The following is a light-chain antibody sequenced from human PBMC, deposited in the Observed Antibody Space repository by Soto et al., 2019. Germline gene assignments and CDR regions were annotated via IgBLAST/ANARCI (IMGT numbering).Light chain of an antibody. CDR2: RNS. Sequence: QSVLTQPPSVSGAPGQRVTISCTGSSSNIGAGFDVHWYQQLPGTAPKLLIYRNSNRPSGVPDRFSGSKSVTSASLAITGLQAEDEADYYCQSYDISLSGSWVFGGGTKLTVL. J-gene: IGLJ3*02. CDR3: QSYDISLSGSWV. CDR1: SSNIGAGFD. V-gene: IGLV1-40*01.